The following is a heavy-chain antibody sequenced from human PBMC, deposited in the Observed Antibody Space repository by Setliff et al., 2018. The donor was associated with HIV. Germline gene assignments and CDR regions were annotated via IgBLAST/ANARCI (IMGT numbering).Heavy chain of an antibody. CDR1: GGSISSYY. V-gene: IGHV4-59*12. Sequence: SETLSLTCTVSGGSISSYYWSWIRQPPGKGLEWIGYIYYSGRYYVDSVRDRFTISRDNAKNSLYLQMNTLRVEDTALYYCTKGRHLVSGEWYFERWGQGTLVTVSS. J-gene: IGHJ4*02. CDR2: IYYSGR. CDR3: TKGRHLVSGEWYFER. D-gene: IGHD3-3*01.